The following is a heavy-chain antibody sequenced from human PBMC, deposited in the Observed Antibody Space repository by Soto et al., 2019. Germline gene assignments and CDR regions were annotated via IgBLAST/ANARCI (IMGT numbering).Heavy chain of an antibody. V-gene: IGHV2-5*02. CDR1: GFSLSTSGVG. Sequence: CGPTLVSSTQTLARTGTCSGFSLSTSGVGVGWIRQPPGKALEWLALIYWDDDKRYSPSLKSRLTITKDTSKNQVVLTMTNMDPVDTATYYCAHSLEYPAPTWFDPWRQGTLVPVSS. CDR2: IYWDDDK. J-gene: IGHJ5*02. CDR3: AHSLEYPAPTWFDP.